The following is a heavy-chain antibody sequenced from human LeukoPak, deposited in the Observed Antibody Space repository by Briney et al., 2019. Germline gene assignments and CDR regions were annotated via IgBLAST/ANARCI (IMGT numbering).Heavy chain of an antibody. CDR1: GYSFTSYW. CDR3: ARHLRVNYYGSGSYAPPNS. CDR2: IDPSDSYT. J-gene: IGHJ4*02. Sequence: GESLKISCKGSGYSFTSYWISWVRQMPGKGLEWMGRIDPSDSYTNYSPSFQGHVAISADKSISTAYLQWSSLKASDTAMYYCARHLRVNYYGSGSYAPPNSWGQGTLVTVSP. V-gene: IGHV5-10-1*01. D-gene: IGHD3-10*01.